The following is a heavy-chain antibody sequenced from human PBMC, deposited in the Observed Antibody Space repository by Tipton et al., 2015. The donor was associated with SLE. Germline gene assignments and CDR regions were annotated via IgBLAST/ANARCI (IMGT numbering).Heavy chain of an antibody. CDR3: ARLRFLGGFDY. CDR1: GGSFSNYY. Sequence: TLSLTCAVYGGSFSNYYWSWIRQPPGKGLEWIGEINHSGSTNYNPSLKSRVTISVDTSKNQFSLNLSSVTAADTAVYYCARLRFLGGFDYWGQGTLVTVSS. J-gene: IGHJ4*02. V-gene: IGHV4-34*01. CDR2: INHSGST. D-gene: IGHD3-3*01.